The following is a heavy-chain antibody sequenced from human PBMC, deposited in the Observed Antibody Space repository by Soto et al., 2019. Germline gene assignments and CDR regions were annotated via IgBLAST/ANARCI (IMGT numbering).Heavy chain of an antibody. CDR3: VSDRGXCHASVPSS. CDR2: ISYDGSLQ. V-gene: IGHV3-30*13. D-gene: IGHD3-10*01. CDR1: GFAFSSYG. J-gene: IGHJ5*02. Sequence: QAQLVESGGGVVQPGRSLRLSCAASGFAFSSYGMHWVRQAPGTGLGWVAVISYDGSLQHYADSVKGRFTISRDNSKNRVRLQRGSRRAEDTAAYYGVSDRGXCHASVPSSWGQGTLVSVSS.